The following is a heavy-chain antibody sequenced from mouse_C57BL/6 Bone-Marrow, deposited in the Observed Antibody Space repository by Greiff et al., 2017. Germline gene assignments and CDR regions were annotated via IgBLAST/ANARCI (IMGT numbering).Heavy chain of an antibody. CDR2: ISYYGSN. CDR3: ARNSWYFDV. CDR1: GYSITSGYY. Sequence: DVHLVESGPGLVKPSPSLSLTCSVTGYSITSGYYWNWIRQFPGNKLEWMGYISYYGSNNYNPSLKNRISLTRDTSKNQFFLKLNSVTTEDTATYYCARNSWYFDVWGTGTTVTVSS. V-gene: IGHV3-6*01. J-gene: IGHJ1*03.